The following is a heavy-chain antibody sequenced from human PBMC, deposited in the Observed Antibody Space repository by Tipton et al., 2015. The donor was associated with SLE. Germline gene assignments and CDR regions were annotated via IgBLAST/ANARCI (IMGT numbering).Heavy chain of an antibody. CDR1: GDSITTGTYY. V-gene: IGHV4-61*10. D-gene: IGHD3-22*01. J-gene: IGHJ4*02. CDR3: ARLYGGANYYDSRGYYYFDY. Sequence: TLSLTCAVSGDSITTGTYYWTWVRQPAGKGLEWIGYIYHSGSTNYNPSLESRVTISVDTSKNQFSLKLSSVTAADTAVYYCARLYGGANYYDSRGYYYFDYWGQGTLVSVSS. CDR2: IYHSGST.